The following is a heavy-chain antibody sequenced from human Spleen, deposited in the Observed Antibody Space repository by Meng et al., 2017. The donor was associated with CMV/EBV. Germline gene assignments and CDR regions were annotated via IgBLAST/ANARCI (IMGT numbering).Heavy chain of an antibody. Sequence: QGQLQQWGAGLLKPSETLSLTCAVYGGSFSSYAMHWVRQAPGKGLEWVAVISYDGSNKYYADSVKGRFTISRDNSKNTLYLQMNSLRAEDTAVYYCARDPRRRATSGWFDPWGQGTLVTVSS. CDR1: GGSFSSYA. CDR2: ISYDGSNK. D-gene: IGHD1-26*01. V-gene: IGHV3-30-3*01. CDR3: ARDPRRRATSGWFDP. J-gene: IGHJ5*02.